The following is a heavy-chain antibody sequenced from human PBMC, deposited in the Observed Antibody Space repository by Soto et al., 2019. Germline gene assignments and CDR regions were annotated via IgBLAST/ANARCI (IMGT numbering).Heavy chain of an antibody. D-gene: IGHD2-21*02. CDR3: EVTTGF. Sequence: QVQVVQSRAEVKKPGASVKVSCKTSGYTFTDYDINWVRQATGQGLEWMGWVSPGNANAGYAPQXXGXLTMTSDTSISTVYMELNSLTSEDTAVYFCEVTTGFWGQGTKITVSS. V-gene: IGHV1-8*01. CDR2: VSPGNANA. CDR1: GYTFTDYD. J-gene: IGHJ4*02.